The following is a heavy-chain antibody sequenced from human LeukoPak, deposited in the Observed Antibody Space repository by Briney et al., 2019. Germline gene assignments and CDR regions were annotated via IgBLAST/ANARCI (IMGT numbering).Heavy chain of an antibody. CDR2: ISAYNGNT. Sequence: GESLKISCKGSGYTFTSYGISWVRQAPGQGLEWMGWISAYNGNTNYAQKLQGRVTMTTDTSTSTAYMELRSLRSDDTAVYYCAREDIVVVVAAPDYWGQGTLVTVSS. CDR3: AREDIVVVVAAPDY. CDR1: GYTFTSYG. D-gene: IGHD2-15*01. J-gene: IGHJ4*02. V-gene: IGHV1-18*01.